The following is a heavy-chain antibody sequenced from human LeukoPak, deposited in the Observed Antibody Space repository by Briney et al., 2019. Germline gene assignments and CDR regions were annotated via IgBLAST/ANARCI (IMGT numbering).Heavy chain of an antibody. CDR3: AKGIAARYYYYYYMDV. CDR2: ISGSGGST. V-gene: IGHV3-23*01. CDR1: GFTFSSYA. D-gene: IGHD6-6*01. Sequence: GGSLRLSCAASGFTFSSYAMSWVRQAPGKGLEWVSAISGSGGSTYYADSVKGRFTISRDNSKNTLNLQMNSLRAEDTAVYYCAKGIAARYYYYYYMDVWGKGTTVTVSS. J-gene: IGHJ6*03.